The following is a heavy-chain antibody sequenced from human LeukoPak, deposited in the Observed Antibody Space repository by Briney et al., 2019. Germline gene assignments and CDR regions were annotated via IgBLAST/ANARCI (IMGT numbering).Heavy chain of an antibody. V-gene: IGHV3-23*01. CDR3: AKQRSSGWYSHIWFDAFDI. Sequence: GGSLRLSCAASGFTFSSSAMSWVRQAPGKGLEWVSNISGSGSGGSTYYADSVKGRFTISRDNSKNTLYLQMNSLRAEDTAVYYCAKQRSSGWYSHIWFDAFDIWGQGTMVTVSS. J-gene: IGHJ3*02. CDR1: GFTFSSSA. CDR2: ISGSGSGGST. D-gene: IGHD6-19*01.